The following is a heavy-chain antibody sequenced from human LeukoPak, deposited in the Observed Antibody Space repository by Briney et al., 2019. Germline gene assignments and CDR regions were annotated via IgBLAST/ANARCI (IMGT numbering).Heavy chain of an antibody. J-gene: IGHJ4*02. D-gene: IGHD3-22*01. Sequence: GGSLRLSCAASGFTFSSYAMHWVRQAPGKGLEWVAVISYDGSNKYYADSVKGRFTISRDNSKNTLYLQMNSLRAEDTAVYYCAKEAPYYYDSSGSDYWGQGTLVTVSS. V-gene: IGHV3-30*04. CDR3: AKEAPYYYDSSGSDY. CDR1: GFTFSSYA. CDR2: ISYDGSNK.